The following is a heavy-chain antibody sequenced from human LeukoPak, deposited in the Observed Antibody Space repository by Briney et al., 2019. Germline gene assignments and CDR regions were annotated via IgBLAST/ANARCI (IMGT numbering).Heavy chain of an antibody. J-gene: IGHJ6*02. CDR2: INPNSGGT. D-gene: IGHD6-13*01. CDR1: GYTFTGHY. V-gene: IGHV1-2*04. CDR3: ARDRPPGSSWYYYYGMDV. Sequence: WASVKVSCKASGYTFTGHYMHWVRQAPGQGLEWMGWINPNSGGTNYAQKFQGWVTMTRDTSISTAYMELSRLRSDDTAVYYCARDRPPGSSWYYYYGMDVWGQGTTVTVSS.